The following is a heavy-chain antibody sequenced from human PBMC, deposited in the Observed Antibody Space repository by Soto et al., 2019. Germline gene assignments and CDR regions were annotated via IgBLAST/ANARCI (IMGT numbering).Heavy chain of an antibody. CDR2: ISGGGGST. CDR1: GFTFSSYA. J-gene: IGHJ6*02. V-gene: IGHV3-23*01. CDR3: AKVSLGATTITDYYYYGMDV. Sequence: LRLSCAASGFTFSSYAMSWVRQAPWKGLGWVSAISGGGGSTYYADSVKGRVSISRDNSKNTLYLQMNSLRAEDTAVYYCAKVSLGATTITDYYYYGMDVWGQGTTVTVSS. D-gene: IGHD1-26*01.